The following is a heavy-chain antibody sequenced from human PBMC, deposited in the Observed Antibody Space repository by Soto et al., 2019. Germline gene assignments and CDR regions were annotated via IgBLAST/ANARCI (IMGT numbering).Heavy chain of an antibody. CDR1: GFTFSVYD. CDR2: IWSDGSDK. J-gene: IGHJ4*02. CDR3: VRDWSRGGYSPTDY. D-gene: IGHD5-18*01. V-gene: IGHV3-33*01. Sequence: QVQLVESGGGVVQPGRSLRLSCAASGFTFSVYDMHWIRQAPGKGLEWVAVIWSDGSDKYYADSVKGRFTISRDNPKKTVYLQRTSLRAEDTAVYYCVRDWSRGGYSPTDYWGQGALVTVSS.